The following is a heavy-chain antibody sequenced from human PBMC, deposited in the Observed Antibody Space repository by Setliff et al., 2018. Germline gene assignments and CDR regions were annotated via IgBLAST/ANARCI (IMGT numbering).Heavy chain of an antibody. V-gene: IGHV5-51*01. Sequence: GESLKISCKGSGYSFTSYWVGWVRQMPGKGLEWMGIIYPGDSDTRYSPSFQGQVTISADKSISTAYLEWSSLKASDTAMYYCARHVGAAGTTRGPNWFDPWGQGTLVTVSS. CDR3: ARHVGAAGTTRGPNWFDP. J-gene: IGHJ5*02. D-gene: IGHD6-19*01. CDR1: GYSFTSYW. CDR2: IYPGDSDT.